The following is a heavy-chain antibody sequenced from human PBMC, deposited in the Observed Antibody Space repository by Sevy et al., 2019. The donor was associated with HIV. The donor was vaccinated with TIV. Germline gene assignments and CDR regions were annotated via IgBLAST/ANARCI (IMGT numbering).Heavy chain of an antibody. D-gene: IGHD3-3*01. CDR2: ISGSGGST. J-gene: IGHJ4*02. CDR1: GFTFSSYA. Sequence: GGSLRLSCAASGFTFSSYAMSWVRQAPGKGLEWVSAISGSGGSTYYADSVKGRFTISRDNSKNTLYLQMNSLRVEDTAVYYCAKYEAITIFGVVINYFDYWGQGTLVTVSS. CDR3: AKYEAITIFGVVINYFDY. V-gene: IGHV3-23*01.